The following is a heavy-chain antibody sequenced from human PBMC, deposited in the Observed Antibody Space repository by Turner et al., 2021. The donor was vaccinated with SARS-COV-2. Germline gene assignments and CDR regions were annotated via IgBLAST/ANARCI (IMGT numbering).Heavy chain of an antibody. CDR1: GGPISSSRYY. Sequence: QLQLQESGPGLVKPSETLSLTCTVSGGPISSSRYYWGWIRQPPGKGLEWIGSMYYSGSTYFNPSLKSRVTISVDTSKNQFSLKLSSVTAADTAVYYCAREDYDFWSGYYRGWFDPWGQGTLVTVSS. CDR3: AREDYDFWSGYYRGWFDP. V-gene: IGHV4-39*02. CDR2: MYYSGST. D-gene: IGHD3-3*01. J-gene: IGHJ5*02.